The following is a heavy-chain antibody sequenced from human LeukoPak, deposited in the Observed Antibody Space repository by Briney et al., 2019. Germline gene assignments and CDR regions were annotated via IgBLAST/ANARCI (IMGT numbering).Heavy chain of an antibody. CDR1: GGSISSSNHH. Sequence: PSETLSLTCTVSGGSISSSNHHWDWIRQPPGKGLEWIGNIYYSGSTYYNPSLKSRVTISVDTSRNHFSLRLSSVTAADTAVYYCARRLSGCTFDYWGQGTLVTVSS. V-gene: IGHV4-39*01. CDR2: IYYSGST. J-gene: IGHJ4*02. CDR3: ARRLSGCTFDY. D-gene: IGHD2-8*01.